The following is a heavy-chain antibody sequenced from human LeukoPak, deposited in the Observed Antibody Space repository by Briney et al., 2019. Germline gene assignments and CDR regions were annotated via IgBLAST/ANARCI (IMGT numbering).Heavy chain of an antibody. CDR2: IYHSGST. CDR1: GGSISNSNW. J-gene: IGHJ4*02. V-gene: IGHV4-4*02. CDR3: ARNTYGTFDY. Sequence: SETLSLTCAVSGGSISNSNWWSWVRQPPGKGLEWIGEIYHSGSTNYNPSLKSRVTMSVDKSKNQFSLKLSSVTAADTAVYYCARNTYGTFDYWGQGTLVTVSS. D-gene: IGHD5-18*01.